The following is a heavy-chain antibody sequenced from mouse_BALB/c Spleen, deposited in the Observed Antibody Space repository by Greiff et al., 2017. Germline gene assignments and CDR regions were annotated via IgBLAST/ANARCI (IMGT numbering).Heavy chain of an antibody. D-gene: IGHD2-4*01. V-gene: IGHV14-3*02. Sequence: EVQLQQSGAELVKPGASVKLSCTASGFNIKDTYMHWVKQRPEQGLEWIGRIDPANGNTKYDPKFQGKATITADTSSNTAYLQLSSLTSEDTAVYYCANYDYDGGFAYWGQGTLVTVSA. J-gene: IGHJ3*01. CDR2: IDPANGNT. CDR3: ANYDYDGGFAY. CDR1: GFNIKDTY.